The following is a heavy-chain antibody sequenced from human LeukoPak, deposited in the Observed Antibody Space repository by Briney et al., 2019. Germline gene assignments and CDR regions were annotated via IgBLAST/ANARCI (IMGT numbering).Heavy chain of an antibody. CDR3: AKELKNYYDSSGYYLFDY. Sequence: GRSLRLSCAASGFTFSSYGMHWVRQAPGKGLEGVAVISYDGSNKYYADSVKGRFTISRDNSKNTLYLQMNSLRAEDTAVYYCAKELKNYYDSSGYYLFDYWGQGTLVTVSS. D-gene: IGHD3-22*01. CDR1: GFTFSSYG. J-gene: IGHJ4*02. CDR2: ISYDGSNK. V-gene: IGHV3-30*18.